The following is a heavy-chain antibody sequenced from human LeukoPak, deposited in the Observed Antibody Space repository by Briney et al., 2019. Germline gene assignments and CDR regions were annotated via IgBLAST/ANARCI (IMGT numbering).Heavy chain of an antibody. Sequence: GSSVKVSCKASGGTFSSYAISWVRQAPGQGLEWMGGIIPIFGTANYAQKFQGRVTITADESTSTVYMELSSLRSEDTAVYYCASFPSLNYYDRGDHFDYWGQGTLVTVSS. D-gene: IGHD3-22*01. CDR2: IIPIFGTA. CDR1: GGTFSSYA. J-gene: IGHJ4*02. V-gene: IGHV1-69*01. CDR3: ASFPSLNYYDRGDHFDY.